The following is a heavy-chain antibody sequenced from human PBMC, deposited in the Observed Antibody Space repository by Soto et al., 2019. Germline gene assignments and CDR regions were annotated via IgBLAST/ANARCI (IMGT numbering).Heavy chain of an antibody. V-gene: IGHV3-74*01. CDR2: INGDGSTT. D-gene: IGHD6-19*01. CDR3: ARGLSGRYGFDY. J-gene: IGHJ4*02. CDR1: GFTFSTYW. Sequence: EVQLVESGGGLVQPGGSLRLSCAASGFTFSTYWMHWVRQTPGKGLVWVSRINGDGSTTNYADSVKGRLTISRDNAKNTLYLQMNSLRDEDTAVYYCARGLSGRYGFDYWGQGTLVTDSS.